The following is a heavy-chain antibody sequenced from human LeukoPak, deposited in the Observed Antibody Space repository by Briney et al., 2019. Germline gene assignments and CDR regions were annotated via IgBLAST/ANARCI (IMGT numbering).Heavy chain of an antibody. Sequence: SETLSLTCAVYGGSFSGYYWSWIRQPPGKGLEWIGEINHSGSTNYNPSLKSRVTISVDTSKNQFSLKLSSVTAADTAVYYCARCYSGSSEDWFDPWGQGTLVIVSS. CDR1: GGSFSGYY. CDR3: ARCYSGSSEDWFDP. V-gene: IGHV4-34*01. J-gene: IGHJ5*02. CDR2: INHSGST. D-gene: IGHD1-26*01.